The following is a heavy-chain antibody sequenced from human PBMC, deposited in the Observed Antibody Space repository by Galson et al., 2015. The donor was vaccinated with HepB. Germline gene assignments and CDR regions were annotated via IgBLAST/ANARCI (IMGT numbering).Heavy chain of an antibody. J-gene: IGHJ4*02. V-gene: IGHV3-21*01. CDR2: ISSSSSYI. D-gene: IGHD5-18*01. Sequence: SLRLSCAASGFTFSSYSMNWVRQAPGKGLEWVSSISSSSSYIYYADSVKGRFTISRDNAKNSLYLQMNSLRAEDTAVYYCARSPEIQLWAPRQLLVDKNFDYWGQGTLVTVSS. CDR1: GFTFSSYS. CDR3: ARSPEIQLWAPRQLLVDKNFDY.